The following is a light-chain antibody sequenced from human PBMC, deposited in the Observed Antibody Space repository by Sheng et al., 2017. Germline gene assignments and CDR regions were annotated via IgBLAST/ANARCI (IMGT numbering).Light chain of an antibody. CDR3: QQYNANPWT. V-gene: IGKV1-5*03. CDR1: QSISSW. CDR2: RAS. J-gene: IGKJ1*01. Sequence: DIQMTQSPSTLSASVGDRVTITCRASQSISSWLAWYQQKPGKAPKLLIYRASDLKSGVPSRFSGSESGTEFTLTISSLQPDDFATYYCQQYNANPWTFGQ.